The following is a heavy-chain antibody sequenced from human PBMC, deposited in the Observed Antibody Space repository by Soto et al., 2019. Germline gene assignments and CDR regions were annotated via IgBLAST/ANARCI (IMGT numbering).Heavy chain of an antibody. Sequence: GGSLRLSCAASGFTFSSYSMNWVRQAPGKGLEWVSYISSSSSTIYYADSVKGRFTITRDNSKNSLYLQMNSLRAEDTAVYYWARYSRSSSSYYYYGMDVWGQGTTVTVSS. V-gene: IGHV3-48*04. CDR1: GFTFSSYS. D-gene: IGHD6-6*01. CDR3: ARYSRSSSSYYYYGMDV. J-gene: IGHJ6*02. CDR2: ISSSSSTI.